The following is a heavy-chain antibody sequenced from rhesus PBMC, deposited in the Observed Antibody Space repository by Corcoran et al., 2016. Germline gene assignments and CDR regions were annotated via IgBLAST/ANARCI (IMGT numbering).Heavy chain of an antibody. CDR3: ARGPYYEDDYGYPKYYFDY. J-gene: IGHJ4*01. Sequence: VQLVQSGAEVKKPGASVKLSCKASGYTFSIYAISWVRQAPGQGLEWMGGIIPLVGITNYAQKFQGRVTITADTSTSTAYMELSSLRSEDTAVYYCARGPYYEDDYGYPKYYFDYWGQGVLVTVSS. CDR2: IIPLVGIT. CDR1: GYTFSIYA. V-gene: IGHV1-151*01. D-gene: IGHD3-9*01.